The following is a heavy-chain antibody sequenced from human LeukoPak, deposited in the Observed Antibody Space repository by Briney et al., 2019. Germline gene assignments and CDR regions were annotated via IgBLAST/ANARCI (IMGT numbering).Heavy chain of an antibody. CDR1: GGSISSYY. J-gene: IGHJ5*02. CDR3: ARDGGSYYDFWSGYYTSNWFHP. D-gene: IGHD3-3*01. Sequence: SETLSLTCTVSGGSISSYYWSWIRQPAGKGLEWIGRIYTSGSTNYNPSLKSRVTMSVDTYKNQFSLKLSSVTAADTDVYYCARDGGSYYDFWSGYYTSNWFHPWGQATLVTVSS. CDR2: IYTSGST. V-gene: IGHV4-4*07.